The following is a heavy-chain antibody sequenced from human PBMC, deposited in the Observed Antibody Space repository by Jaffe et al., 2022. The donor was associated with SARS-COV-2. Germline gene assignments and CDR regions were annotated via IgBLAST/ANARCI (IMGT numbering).Heavy chain of an antibody. J-gene: IGHJ5*02. CDR1: GGSISSSSYY. CDR2: IYYSGST. V-gene: IGHV4-39*01. D-gene: IGHD1-1*01. CDR3: ARLVGVTTDWFDP. Sequence: QLQLQESGPGLVKPSETLSLTCTVSGGSISSSSYYWGWIRQPPGKGLEWIGSIYYSGSTYYNPSLKSRVTISVDTSKNQFSLKLSSVTAADTAVYYCARLVGVTTDWFDPWGQGTLVTVSS.